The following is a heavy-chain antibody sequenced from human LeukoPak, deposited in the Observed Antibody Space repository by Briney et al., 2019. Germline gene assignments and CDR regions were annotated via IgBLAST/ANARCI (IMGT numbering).Heavy chain of an antibody. CDR1: RFTFNTYW. Sequence: GGSLRLSCAASRFTFNTYWMSWVRLAPGKGLEWVSAISGSGGSTYYADSVKGRFTISRDNSKNTLYLQMNSLRAEDTAVYYCARDLGWRDSSGSSDYWGQGTLVTVSS. CDR2: ISGSGGST. CDR3: ARDLGWRDSSGSSDY. D-gene: IGHD3-22*01. J-gene: IGHJ4*02. V-gene: IGHV3-23*01.